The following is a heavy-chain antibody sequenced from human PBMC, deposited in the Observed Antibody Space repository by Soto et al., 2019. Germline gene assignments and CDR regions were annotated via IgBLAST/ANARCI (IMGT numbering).Heavy chain of an antibody. CDR3: TTYYDILTGHPPTDY. CDR2: IRSKANSYAT. D-gene: IGHD3-9*01. J-gene: IGHJ4*02. CDR1: GFTFSGSA. Sequence: PGGSLRLSCAASGFTFSGSAMHWVRQASGKGLEWVGRIRSKANSYATAYAASVKGRFTISRDDSKNTAYLQMNSLKTEDTAVYYCTTYYDILTGHPPTDYWGQGTLVTVS. V-gene: IGHV3-73*01.